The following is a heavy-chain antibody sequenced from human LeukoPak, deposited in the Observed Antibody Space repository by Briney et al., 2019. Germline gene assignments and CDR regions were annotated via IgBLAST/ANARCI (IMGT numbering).Heavy chain of an antibody. J-gene: IGHJ5*02. Sequence: SETLSLTCTVSGDSISNSDNYWGWIRQPPGKGLEWIGTIYYSGTTYYNPSLKSPVTISVDTSKNQFSLNLSPVTAADTAVYFCARVKTAARHWFDPWGQGTLVTVSS. D-gene: IGHD6-13*01. CDR2: IYYSGTT. V-gene: IGHV4-39*01. CDR3: ARVKTAARHWFDP. CDR1: GDSISNSDNY.